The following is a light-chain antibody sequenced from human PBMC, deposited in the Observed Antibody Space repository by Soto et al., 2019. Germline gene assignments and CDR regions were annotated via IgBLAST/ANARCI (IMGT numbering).Light chain of an antibody. J-gene: IGKJ1*01. Sequence: DIQMTQSPSTMSASVGDRVTITCRASESIGTWLAWYQQKPGKAPNLLIYDASSLQSEVPSRFSGRGSGTEFTLTISSLPPDDFATYYCQQFQSFSRTFGQGTKV. V-gene: IGKV1-5*01. CDR2: DAS. CDR3: QQFQSFSRT. CDR1: ESIGTW.